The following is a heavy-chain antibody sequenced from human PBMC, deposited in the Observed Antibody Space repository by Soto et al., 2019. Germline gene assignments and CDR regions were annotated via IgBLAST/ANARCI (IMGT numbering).Heavy chain of an antibody. J-gene: IGHJ4*02. CDR3: ARALLAAAPDHLPTDS. V-gene: IGHV3-23*01. D-gene: IGHD6-13*01. CDR1: GFSFNSHA. CDR2: ISSSGVKT. Sequence: EVQLLESGGSLVQPGGSLRLSCAAAGFSFNSHAMNWVRQAPGKGLEWVSAISSSGVKTFYADSVKGRFTVSRDNSKNTVYLQMNSLRADDTAVYYCARALLAAAPDHLPTDSWGQGTLVTVSS.